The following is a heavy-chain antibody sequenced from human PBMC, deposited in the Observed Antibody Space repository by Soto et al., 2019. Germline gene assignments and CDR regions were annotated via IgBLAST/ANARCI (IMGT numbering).Heavy chain of an antibody. Sequence: EVQLLESGGGLVQPGGSLRLSYAAYGFTFSSYAMRWVRHAPGKGLEWVSAVSGSGGSTYYADSVKGRFTISRDNSKNTLYLQMNSLRAEDTAVYYCARRGPGTYFDYSGQGTLVTVSS. V-gene: IGHV3-23*01. CDR3: ARRGPGTYFDY. CDR2: VSGSGGST. J-gene: IGHJ4*02. CDR1: GFTFSSYA. D-gene: IGHD6-13*01.